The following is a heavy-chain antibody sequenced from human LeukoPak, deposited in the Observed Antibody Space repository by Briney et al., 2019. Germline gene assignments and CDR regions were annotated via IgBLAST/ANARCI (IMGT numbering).Heavy chain of an antibody. CDR2: LYTSGSI. CDR3: AGATWGSGYFDY. J-gene: IGHJ4*02. D-gene: IGHD7-27*01. V-gene: IGHV4-4*07. CDR1: GASISNYY. Sequence: SEALSFTCTVSGASISNYYWSWIRQPAGKGLEWIGRLYTSGSINFNPSLKSRITMSVDTSKNQFSLRLSSVTAADTAVYYCAGATWGSGYFDYWGQGTLVTVSS.